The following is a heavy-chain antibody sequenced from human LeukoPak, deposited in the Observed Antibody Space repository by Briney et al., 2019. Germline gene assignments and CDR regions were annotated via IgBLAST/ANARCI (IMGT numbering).Heavy chain of an antibody. J-gene: IGHJ4*02. D-gene: IGHD1-26*01. CDR2: IKQDGNEK. Sequence: GGSLRLSCAASGFTFRTYWMSWVRQAPGKGLEWVANIKQDGNEKYYVDSVKGRFTISRDNSKNTLYLQMNSLRAEDTAVYYCAHGSYYVSPIVFDYWGQGTLVTVSS. CDR3: AHGSYYVSPIVFDY. V-gene: IGHV3-7*03. CDR1: GFTFRTYW.